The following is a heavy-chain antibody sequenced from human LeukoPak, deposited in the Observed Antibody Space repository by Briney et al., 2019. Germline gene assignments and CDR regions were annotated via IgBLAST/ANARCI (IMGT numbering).Heavy chain of an antibody. Sequence: PGGSLRPSCAASGFTFSNSNMHWVRHAPGKGLERVSFISGTSTAIYYVDSVKGRFTISRDIARKSLYLQMNSLRDEDTAVYYCARGGGRSYSDAFDIWGQGTVVTVSS. J-gene: IGHJ3*02. CDR3: ARGGGRSYSDAFDI. V-gene: IGHV3-48*02. CDR1: GFTFSNSN. CDR2: ISGTSTAI. D-gene: IGHD1-26*01.